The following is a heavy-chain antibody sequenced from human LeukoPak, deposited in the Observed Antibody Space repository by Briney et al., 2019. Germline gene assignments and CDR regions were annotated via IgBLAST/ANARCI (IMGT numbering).Heavy chain of an antibody. CDR1: GFTFSSYE. J-gene: IGHJ6*03. V-gene: IGHV3-48*03. Sequence: PGGSLGLSCAASGFTFSSYEMNWVRQAPGKGLEWVSYISSSGSTIYYADSVKGRFTISRDNAKNSLYLQMNSLRAEDTAVYYCARVLGGSGSYSLLGYYYYMDVWGKGTTVTVSS. D-gene: IGHD3-10*01. CDR2: ISSSGSTI. CDR3: ARVLGGSGSYSLLGYYYYMDV.